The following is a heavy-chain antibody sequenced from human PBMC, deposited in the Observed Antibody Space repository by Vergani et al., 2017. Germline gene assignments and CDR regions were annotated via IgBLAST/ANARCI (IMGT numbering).Heavy chain of an antibody. D-gene: IGHD2-8*01. J-gene: IGHJ6*03. CDR2: ISSSSSTI. CDR1: GFTFSSYS. Sequence: EVLLLESGGGLVQPGGSLRLSCAASGFTFSSYSMNWVRQAPGKGLEWVSYISSSSSTIYYADSVKGRFTISRDNAKNSLYLQMNSLRAEDTAVYYCAGQWRHFYYYMDVWGKGTTVTVSS. V-gene: IGHV3-48*04. CDR3: AGQWRHFYYYMDV.